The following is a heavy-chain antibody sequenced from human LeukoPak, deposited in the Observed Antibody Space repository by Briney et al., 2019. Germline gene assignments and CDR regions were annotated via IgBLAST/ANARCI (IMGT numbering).Heavy chain of an antibody. J-gene: IGHJ4*02. V-gene: IGHV4-31*03. D-gene: IGHD1-26*01. CDR2: IYYSGST. CDR1: GGSISSGGYY. CDR3: ARTSATGGTYFDY. Sequence: PSQTLSLTCTVSGGSISSGGYYWSWIRQHPGKGLEWIGYIYYSGSTYYNPSLKSRVTISVDTSKNQFSLKLSSVTAADTAVYYCARTSATGGTYFDYWGQGTLVTVSS.